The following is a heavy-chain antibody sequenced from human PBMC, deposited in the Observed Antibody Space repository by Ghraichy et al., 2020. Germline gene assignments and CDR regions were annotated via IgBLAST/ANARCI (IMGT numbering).Heavy chain of an antibody. CDR2: INPNSGGS. CDR1: GYTFTGYY. V-gene: IGHV1-2*02. J-gene: IGHJ6*02. Sequence: ASVKVSCKASGYTFTGYYMHWVRQAPGQGLEWMGWINPNSGGSNYAQKFQGRVTMTRDTSISTAYMELSRLRSDDTAVYYCARDQVAVHGMDVWGQGTTVTVSS. CDR3: ARDQVAVHGMDV. D-gene: IGHD6-19*01.